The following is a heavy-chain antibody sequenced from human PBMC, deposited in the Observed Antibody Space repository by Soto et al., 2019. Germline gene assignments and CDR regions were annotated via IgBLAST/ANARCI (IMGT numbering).Heavy chain of an antibody. J-gene: IGHJ4*02. Sequence: PGGSLRLSCAASGFTFSSYAMSWVRQAPGKGLEWVSAISGSGGSTYYADSVKGRFTISRDNSKNTLYLQMNSLRAEDTAVYYYAKVTRKMATMKYFDYWGQGTLVTVSS. CDR3: AKVTRKMATMKYFDY. CDR2: ISGSGGST. V-gene: IGHV3-23*01. D-gene: IGHD5-12*01. CDR1: GFTFSSYA.